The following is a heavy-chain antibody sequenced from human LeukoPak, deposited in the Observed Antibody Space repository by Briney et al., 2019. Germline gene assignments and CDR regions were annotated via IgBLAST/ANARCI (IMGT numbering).Heavy chain of an antibody. CDR3: ARGVQYQLLYMGVGHYGMDV. Sequence: ASVKVSCKASGYTFTGYYMHWVRQAPGQGLEWMGWINPNSGGTNYAQKFQGRVTMTRDTSISTAYMELSRLRSDDTAVYYCARGVQYQLLYMGVGHYGMDVWGQGTTVTVSS. CDR2: INPNSGGT. V-gene: IGHV1-2*02. D-gene: IGHD2-2*02. J-gene: IGHJ6*02. CDR1: GYTFTGYY.